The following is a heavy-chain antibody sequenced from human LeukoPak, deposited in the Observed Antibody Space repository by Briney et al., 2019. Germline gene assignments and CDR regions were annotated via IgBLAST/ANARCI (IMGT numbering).Heavy chain of an antibody. CDR1: GFTFSNYG. CDR2: ISGYNGNT. CDR3: ARDPYDFLTGHYSGSGGDY. V-gene: IGHV1-18*01. J-gene: IGHJ4*02. Sequence: ASVKVSCKASGFTFSNYGINWVRQAPGQGLEWMGWISGYNGNTKYAQKFQGRVTMTTGTSTSTAYTELRSLRSDDTAVYYCARDPYDFLTGHYSGSGGDYWGQGTLVTVSS. D-gene: IGHD3-9*01.